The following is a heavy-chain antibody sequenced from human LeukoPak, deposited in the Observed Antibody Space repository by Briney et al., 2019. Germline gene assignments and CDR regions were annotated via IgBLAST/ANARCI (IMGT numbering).Heavy chain of an antibody. CDR1: GFTFSSYG. CDR3: AKGRGTTVTSAANY. CDR2: ISGSNDNT. D-gene: IGHD4-17*01. V-gene: IGHV3-23*01. J-gene: IGHJ4*02. Sequence: GGSLRLSCAASGFTFSSYGMHWVRQAPGKGLEWVSSISGSNDNTYYADSVKDRFTISRDNSKNTLSLQMNSLRAEDTAVYYCAKGRGTTVTSAANYWGQGTLVTVSS.